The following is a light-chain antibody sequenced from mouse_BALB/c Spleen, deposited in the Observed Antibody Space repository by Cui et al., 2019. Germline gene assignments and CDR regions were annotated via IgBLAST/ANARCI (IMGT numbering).Light chain of an antibody. J-gene: IGKJ1*01. Sequence: DIQMNQSPSSLSASLGDTITITCHASQNINVWLSWYQQKPGNIPKLLIYKASNLHTGVPSRFSGSGSGTGFTLTISSLQPEDIATYYCQQGQSYPLTFGGGTKLEIE. V-gene: IGKV10-94*01. CDR3: QQGQSYPLT. CDR1: QNINVW. CDR2: KAS.